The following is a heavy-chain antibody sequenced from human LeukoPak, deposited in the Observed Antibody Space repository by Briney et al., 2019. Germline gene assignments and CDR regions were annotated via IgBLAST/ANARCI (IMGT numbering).Heavy chain of an antibody. CDR1: GYTFTVYY. V-gene: IGHV1-2*02. D-gene: IGHD6-19*01. CDR2: INPSSGDT. Sequence: GASVKVSSTASGYTFTVYYLHCVRQAPGQGVEWMGRINPSSGDTNYAQKSQGRVTMTRDTSISTAYLELSTLTSDDTAVYFCARVSVAGTPDRDYFDYWGQGTLVTVSS. J-gene: IGHJ4*02. CDR3: ARVSVAGTPDRDYFDY.